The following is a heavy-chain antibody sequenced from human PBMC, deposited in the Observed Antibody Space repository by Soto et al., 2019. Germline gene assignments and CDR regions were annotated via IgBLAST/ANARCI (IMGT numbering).Heavy chain of an antibody. J-gene: IGHJ5*02. CDR1: GFTFSSYA. CDR3: VREQSS. D-gene: IGHD6-19*01. V-gene: IGHV3-30-3*01. Sequence: QVQLVESGGGVVQPGRSLRLSCAASGFTFSSYAMHWVRQAPGKGLEWVAVISYDGSNKYYADSVKGRFTISRDNSKNSMYLQMNSHSAEDTSVYYCVREQSSWGQGTLVTVSS. CDR2: ISYDGSNK.